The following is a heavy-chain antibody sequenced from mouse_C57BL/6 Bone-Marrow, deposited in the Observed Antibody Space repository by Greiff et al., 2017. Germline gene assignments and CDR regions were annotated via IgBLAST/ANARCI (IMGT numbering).Heavy chain of an antibody. V-gene: IGHV3-6*01. Sequence: DVKLQESGPGLVKPSQSLSLTCSVTGYSITSGYYWNWIRQFPGNKLEWMGYISYDGSNNYNPSLTNRISITRDTSKNQFFLTLNSVTTEDTATYYCAREVTTSFDYWGQGTTLTVSS. D-gene: IGHD2-2*01. CDR2: ISYDGSN. CDR3: AREVTTSFDY. J-gene: IGHJ2*01. CDR1: GYSITSGYY.